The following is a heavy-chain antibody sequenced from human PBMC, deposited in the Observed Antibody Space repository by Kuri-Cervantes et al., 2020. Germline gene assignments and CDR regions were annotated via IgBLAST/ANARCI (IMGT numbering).Heavy chain of an antibody. CDR2: INSDGSDT. J-gene: IGHJ4*02. Sequence: GGSLRLSCAASEFTFKEYWVHWVRQAPGKGLVWVSSINSDGSDTNYAESVEGRFTISRDNAKKTLYLQMKSLKAEDTAVYYCARAFIVGANDYWGQGTLVTVSS. D-gene: IGHD1-26*01. CDR1: EFTFKEYW. CDR3: ARAFIVGANDY. V-gene: IGHV3-74*01.